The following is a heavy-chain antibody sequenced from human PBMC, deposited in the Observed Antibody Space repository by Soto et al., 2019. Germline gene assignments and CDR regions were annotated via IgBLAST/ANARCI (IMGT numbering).Heavy chain of an antibody. CDR3: ARDKDWAFDY. CDR2: IFVTSTPI. CDR1: GFTFSSYS. D-gene: IGHD3-9*01. J-gene: IGHJ4*02. V-gene: IGHV3-48*04. Sequence: PGGSRRLSCVASGFTFSSYSMVWVRQAPGKGLEWISYIFVTSTPIYYADSVKGRFTVSRDNTQNSLFLLMNSLRAEDTAIYYCARDKDWAFDYWGQGTLVTSPQ.